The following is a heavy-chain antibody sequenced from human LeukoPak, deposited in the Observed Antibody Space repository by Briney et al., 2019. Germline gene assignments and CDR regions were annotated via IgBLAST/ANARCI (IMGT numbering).Heavy chain of an antibody. J-gene: IGHJ4*02. D-gene: IGHD5-18*01. CDR2: IYYSGRT. Sequence: SETLSLTCTVSGGSISSSSYYWGWIRQPPGKGLEWIGSIYYSGRTYYNPSLKSRVTISVDTSKNQFSLKLSSVTAADTAVYYCARLDTAMVHDYWGQGTLVTVSS. CDR3: ARLDTAMVHDY. V-gene: IGHV4-39*01. CDR1: GGSISSSSYY.